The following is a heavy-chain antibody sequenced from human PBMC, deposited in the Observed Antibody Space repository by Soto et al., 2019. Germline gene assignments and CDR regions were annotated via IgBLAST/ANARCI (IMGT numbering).Heavy chain of an antibody. J-gene: IGHJ5*02. Sequence: PXDSLTISGKGSGYSFTSYWIGLVRQMPGKGLEWMGIIYPGDSDTRYSPSFQGQVTISADKSISTAYLQWSSLKASDTAMYYCARLGIAVAGTGWFDPWGQGTLVTVSS. CDR1: GYSFTSYW. CDR2: IYPGDSDT. D-gene: IGHD6-19*01. V-gene: IGHV5-51*01. CDR3: ARLGIAVAGTGWFDP.